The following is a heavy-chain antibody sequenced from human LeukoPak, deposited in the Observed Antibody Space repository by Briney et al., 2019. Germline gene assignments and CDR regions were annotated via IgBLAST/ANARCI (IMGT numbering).Heavy chain of an antibody. CDR1: GFTFSSYG. Sequence: GGSLRLSCAASGFTFSSYGMHWVRQAPGKGLEWVAVISYDGSNKYYADSVKGRFTISRDNSKNTLYLQMNSLRAEDTAVYYCARRFPLWFGELPGAFDIWGQGTMVTVSS. CDR2: ISYDGSNK. V-gene: IGHV3-30*03. D-gene: IGHD3-10*01. J-gene: IGHJ3*02. CDR3: ARRFPLWFGELPGAFDI.